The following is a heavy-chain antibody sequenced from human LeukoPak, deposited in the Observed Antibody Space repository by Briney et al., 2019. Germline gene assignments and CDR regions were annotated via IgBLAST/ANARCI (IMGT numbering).Heavy chain of an antibody. CDR3: ARYGGQQLVNYYYYYMDV. CDR2: INHSGST. J-gene: IGHJ6*03. CDR1: GYSINSGYY. D-gene: IGHD6-13*01. Sequence: PSETLSLTCTVSGYSINSGYYWGWIRQPPGKGLEWIGEINHSGSTNYNPSLKSRVTISVDTSKNQFSLKLSSVTAADTAVYYCARYGGQQLVNYYYYYMDVWGKGTTVTISS. V-gene: IGHV4-38-2*02.